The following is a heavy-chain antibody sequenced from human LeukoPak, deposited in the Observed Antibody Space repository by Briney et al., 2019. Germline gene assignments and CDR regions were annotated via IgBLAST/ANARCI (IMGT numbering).Heavy chain of an antibody. CDR2: IAASSGST. V-gene: IGHV3-23*01. J-gene: IGHJ5*02. Sequence: GGSLRLSCAASGFTFYNYAMSWVRQAPGKGLEWVSSIAASSGSTYYADSVKGRFTISRDNSKNTLYLQMNSLRAEDTALYYCAKAAYGDYVNWFDPWGQGTLVTVSS. CDR3: AKAAYGDYVNWFDP. CDR1: GFTFYNYA. D-gene: IGHD4-17*01.